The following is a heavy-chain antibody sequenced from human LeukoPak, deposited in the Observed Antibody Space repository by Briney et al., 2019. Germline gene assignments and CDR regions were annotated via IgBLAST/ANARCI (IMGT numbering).Heavy chain of an antibody. CDR2: VYHTGST. J-gene: IGHJ5*02. V-gene: IGHV4-38-2*02. Sequence: SETLSLTCIVSGYSISSDCYWGWIRQPPGKGLEWIGSVYHTGSTYYNPSLKSRVTISADTSKNQFSLKLSSVTAADTAVYYCARESSSSTYNWFDPWGQGNLVTVSS. CDR3: ARESSSSTYNWFDP. CDR1: GYSISSDCY. D-gene: IGHD6-6*01.